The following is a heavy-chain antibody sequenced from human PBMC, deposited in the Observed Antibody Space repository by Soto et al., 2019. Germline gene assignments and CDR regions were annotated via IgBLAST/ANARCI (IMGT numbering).Heavy chain of an antibody. J-gene: IGHJ5*02. V-gene: IGHV3-11*03. CDR2: ISGSSSYT. CDR3: PMGGWFEEGNWFDP. Sequence: QVQLMESGGGLVKPGGSLRLSCVASELSFSDYYMSWIRQAPGKGLEWVSYISGSSSYTNYADSVKGRFTISRDNAKNSLYLQMNSLRAEDTAVYYCPMGGWFEEGNWFDPWGQGTLVTVCS. CDR1: ELSFSDYY. D-gene: IGHD3-10*01.